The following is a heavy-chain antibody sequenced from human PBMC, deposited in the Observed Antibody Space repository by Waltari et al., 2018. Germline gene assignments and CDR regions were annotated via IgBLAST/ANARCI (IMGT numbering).Heavy chain of an antibody. V-gene: IGHV3-23*01. CDR3: AKDRPDSPKIYYYYGMDV. Sequence: EVQLLESGGGLVHRGGSLRLSCAASGFTFSSYAMSWVRQAPGKGLEWVSAISGSGGSTYYADSVKGRFTISRDNSKNTLYLQMNSLRAEDTAVYYCAKDRPDSPKIYYYYGMDVWGQGTTVTVSS. CDR2: ISGSGGST. CDR1: GFTFSSYA. J-gene: IGHJ6*02. D-gene: IGHD3-22*01.